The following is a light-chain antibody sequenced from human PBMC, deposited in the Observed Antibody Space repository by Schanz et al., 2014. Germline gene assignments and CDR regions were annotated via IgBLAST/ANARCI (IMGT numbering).Light chain of an antibody. CDR1: SSDVGGYNY. V-gene: IGLV2-14*01. CDR2: DVS. J-gene: IGLJ1*01. CDR3: SSYAGVSTYV. Sequence: QSALTQPASVSGSPGQSITISCTGTSSDVGGYNYVSWYQQHPGKAPKLMIYDVSNRPSGVPDRFSGSKSGNTASLTVSGLQAEDEGDYYCSSYAGVSTYVFGSGTKLTVL.